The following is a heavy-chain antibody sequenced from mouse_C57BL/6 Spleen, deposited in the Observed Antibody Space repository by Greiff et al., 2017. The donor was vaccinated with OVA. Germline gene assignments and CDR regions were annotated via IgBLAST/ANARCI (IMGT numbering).Heavy chain of an antibody. CDR2: ISGGGGNP. D-gene: IGHD1-1*01. J-gene: IGHJ1*03. Sequence: EVKVVESGGGLVKPGGSLTLSCAASGFTFRSYTMSWVRQTPEKRLAWVATISGGGGNPYFPARVKVRFPISRHNAENTLYVQMSSLRSEDTALYDCARHGYDGSSPYWYFDVWGTGTTVTVSS. CDR1: GFTFRSYT. CDR3: ARHGYDGSSPYWYFDV. V-gene: IGHV5-9*01.